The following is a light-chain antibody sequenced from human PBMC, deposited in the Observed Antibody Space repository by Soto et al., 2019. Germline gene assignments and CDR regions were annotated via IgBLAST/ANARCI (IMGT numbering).Light chain of an antibody. CDR2: GAS. J-gene: IGKJ1*01. Sequence: EIVMTQSPATLSVSPGERVTLSCRARQSVGSNLTWYQQKPGQAPRLLIYGASTRATGIPARFSGSGSETDFTLTISSLQPEDFATYYCQQSYSTPRTFGQGTKVDIK. V-gene: IGKV3-15*01. CDR3: QQSYSTPRT. CDR1: QSVGSN.